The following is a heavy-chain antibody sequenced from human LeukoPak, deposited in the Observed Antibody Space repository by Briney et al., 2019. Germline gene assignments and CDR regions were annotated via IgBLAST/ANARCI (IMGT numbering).Heavy chain of an antibody. CDR2: INHSGST. D-gene: IGHD1-14*01. CDR3: ARGWITTGVYYGMDV. J-gene: IGHJ6*04. Sequence: SETLSLTCAVYGGSFSGYYWSWIRQPPGKGLEWIGEINHSGSTNYNPSLKSRVTISVDTSKNQFSLKLSSVTAADTAVYYCARGWITTGVYYGMDVWGKGTTVTVSS. V-gene: IGHV4-34*01. CDR1: GGSFSGYY.